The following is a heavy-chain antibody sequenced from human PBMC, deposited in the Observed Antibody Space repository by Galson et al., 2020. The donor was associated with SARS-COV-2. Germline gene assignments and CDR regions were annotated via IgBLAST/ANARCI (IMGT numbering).Heavy chain of an antibody. J-gene: IGHJ4*02. Sequence: SETLSLTCTVSGGSISSSSYYWGWIRQPPGKGLEWIGSIYYSGSTYYNPSLKSRVTISVDTSKNQFSLKLSSVTAADTAVYYCAREVIFGVVIHYFDYWGQGTLVTVSS. D-gene: IGHD3-3*01. V-gene: IGHV4-39*07. CDR2: IYYSGST. CDR1: GGSISSSSYY. CDR3: AREVIFGVVIHYFDY.